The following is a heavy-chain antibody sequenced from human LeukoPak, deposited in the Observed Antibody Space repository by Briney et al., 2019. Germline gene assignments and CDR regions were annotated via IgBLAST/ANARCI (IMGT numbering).Heavy chain of an antibody. Sequence: GSLRPSCAASGFTFSNAWMTWVRQAPGKGLEWVGRIKSKTDGGTTDYAAPVKDRFTISRDDSKSTLYLQMNSLQTEDTGVYYCTTELVWFGVLAHWGQGTLATVSS. CDR3: TTELVWFGVLAH. J-gene: IGHJ4*02. CDR2: IKSKTDGGTT. D-gene: IGHD3-10*01. CDR1: GFTFSNAW. V-gene: IGHV3-15*01.